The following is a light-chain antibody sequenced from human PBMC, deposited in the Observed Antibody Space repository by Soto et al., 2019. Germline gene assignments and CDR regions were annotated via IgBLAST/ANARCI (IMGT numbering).Light chain of an antibody. CDR1: SSDVGASNY. V-gene: IGLV2-14*01. J-gene: IGLJ1*01. CDR2: AVG. Sequence: QSALTQPASLSASPGQSITISCTGTSSDVGASNYVSWYQQHSGKAPKLMIYAVGNRPSGVSNRFSGSKSGSTASLTISGLQAEDEADYYCSSYTTSSSLAYVFGTGTKLTVL. CDR3: SSYTTSSSLAYV.